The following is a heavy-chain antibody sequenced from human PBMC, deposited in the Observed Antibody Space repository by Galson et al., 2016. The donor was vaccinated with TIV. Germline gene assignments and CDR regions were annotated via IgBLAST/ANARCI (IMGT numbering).Heavy chain of an antibody. CDR3: ARRGPRYGKFDY. CDR1: GYSFTSYY. D-gene: IGHD4-17*01. CDR2: LYPGDSHA. V-gene: IGHV5-51*01. Sequence: QSGAEVKKPGESLKISCKGSGYSFTSYYIAWVRQMPGKGLEWMGILYPGDSHARYNSSFQGQVTFSADKSINTAFLQWSSLEASDTAMYYCARRGPRYGKFDYWGQGTPVTVSS. J-gene: IGHJ4*02.